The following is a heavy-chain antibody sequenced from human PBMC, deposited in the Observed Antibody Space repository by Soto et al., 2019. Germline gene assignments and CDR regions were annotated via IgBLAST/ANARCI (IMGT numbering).Heavy chain of an antibody. CDR1: GFTFSSYA. V-gene: IGHV3-23*01. D-gene: IGHD5-12*01. Sequence: GGSLRLSCAASGFTFSSYAMSWVRQAPGKGLEWVSAIGGRGNSAYYADSVQGRFTITRDNTKSTLSLQMSSLTADDTAIYYCVREGRGSFDFWGRGTMVTVSS. CDR2: IGGRGNSA. J-gene: IGHJ3*01. CDR3: VREGRGSFDF.